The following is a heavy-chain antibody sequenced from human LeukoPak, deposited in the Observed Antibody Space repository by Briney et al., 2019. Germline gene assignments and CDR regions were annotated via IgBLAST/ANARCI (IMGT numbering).Heavy chain of an antibody. D-gene: IGHD6-13*01. CDR3: ARVGYSSSCFDY. CDR1: GLIFTKYY. V-gene: IGHV3-21*01. CDR2: ITSNGDHM. J-gene: IGHJ4*02. Sequence: SGGSLRLSCAASGLIFTKYYMNWVRQAPGKGLEWVSSITSNGDHMYYADSVKGRFTISRDNAKNSLYLQMNSLRAEDTAVYYCARVGYSSSCFDYWGQGILVTVSS.